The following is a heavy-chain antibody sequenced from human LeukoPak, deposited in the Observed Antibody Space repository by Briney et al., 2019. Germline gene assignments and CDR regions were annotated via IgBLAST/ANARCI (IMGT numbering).Heavy chain of an antibody. V-gene: IGHV1-2*02. CDR2: MNPNSGGT. CDR1: GYTFTVNY. D-gene: IGHD6-13*01. CDR3: ARGAGSSWFDY. J-gene: IGHJ4*02. Sequence: ASEKVSCKASGYTFTVNYIHWVRRAPRQGLEWVGWMNPNSGGTNYAQKFQGRVTLTRDTSIITAYMELSSLTSDDTAVYYCARGAGSSWFDYWGQGSLVTVSS.